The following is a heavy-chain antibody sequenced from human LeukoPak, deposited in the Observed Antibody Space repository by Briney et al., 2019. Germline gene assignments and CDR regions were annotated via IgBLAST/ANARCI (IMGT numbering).Heavy chain of an antibody. CDR3: ARDRRYYDSSGYYFHWYFDL. CDR2: IYSGVST. D-gene: IGHD3-22*01. CDR1: GFTFSSFT. Sequence: LTGGSLRLSCAASGFTFSSFTMSWVRQAPGKGLEWVSVIYSGVSTYYADSVKGRFTISRDNSKNTLYLQMNSLRAEDTALYYCARDRRYYDSSGYYFHWYFDLWGRGTLVTVSS. V-gene: IGHV3-53*01. J-gene: IGHJ2*01.